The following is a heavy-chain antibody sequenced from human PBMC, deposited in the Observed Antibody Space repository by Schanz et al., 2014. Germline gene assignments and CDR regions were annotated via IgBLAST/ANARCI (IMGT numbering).Heavy chain of an antibody. CDR2: VSRSTPDI. Sequence: EVQLVESGGGLVPPGGSLRLSCATSGLTFTSAWMSWVRQAPGKGLEWVSYVSRSTPDIYYADSVKGRFTISRDNAKNSLYLQMDSLRAEDTALYYCARDRRNADLDYWGQGTLVTVSS. J-gene: IGHJ4*02. D-gene: IGHD1-1*01. CDR3: ARDRRNADLDY. V-gene: IGHV3-48*01. CDR1: GLTFTSAW.